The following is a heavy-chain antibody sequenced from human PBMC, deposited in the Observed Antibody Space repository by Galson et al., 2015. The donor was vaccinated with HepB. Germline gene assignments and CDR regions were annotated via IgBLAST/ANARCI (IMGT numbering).Heavy chain of an antibody. CDR1: GGTFSSYA. CDR2: IIPIFAIA. V-gene: IGHV1-69*13. Sequence: SVKVSCKASGGTFSSYAITWVRQAPGQGLEWMGGIIPIFAIANYAQKFQGRVTITADESTTTAYMELSSLRSEDTAVYYCARVGLYSCGSPSRDYYYGMDVWGQGTTVTVSS. CDR3: ARVGLYSCGSPSRDYYYGMDV. D-gene: IGHD5-18*01. J-gene: IGHJ6*02.